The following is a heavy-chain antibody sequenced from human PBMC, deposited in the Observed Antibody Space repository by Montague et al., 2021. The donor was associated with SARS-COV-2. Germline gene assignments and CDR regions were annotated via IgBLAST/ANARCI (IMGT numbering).Heavy chain of an antibody. CDR3: ARGQGEITMIVVVLTAAAHYFDY. Sequence: SETLSLTCAVYGGSLSGYDWSWIRQPPGKGLEWIGEINHGGSTKYNPSLKSRVSISVDTSKNQFSLKLNSVTAADTAVYYCARGQGEITMIVVVLTAAAHYFDYWGQGTLVTVSP. D-gene: IGHD3-22*01. CDR2: INHGGST. J-gene: IGHJ4*02. V-gene: IGHV4-34*01. CDR1: GGSLSGYD.